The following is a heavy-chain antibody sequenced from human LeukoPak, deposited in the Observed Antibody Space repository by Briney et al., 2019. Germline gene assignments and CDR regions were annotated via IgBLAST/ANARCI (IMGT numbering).Heavy chain of an antibody. CDR2: ITSGGST. CDR1: GFPLRNYA. CDR3: AKWAEMARFDY. J-gene: IGHJ4*02. Sequence: PGGSLRLSCAASGFPLRNYAMTWVRQAPGKGPEWVSGITSGGSTYYADSVKGRFSVSRDNSKNTLYLHMNSPRAEDTAVYYCAKWAEMARFDYWGQGTLVTVSS. D-gene: IGHD5-24*01. V-gene: IGHV3-23*01.